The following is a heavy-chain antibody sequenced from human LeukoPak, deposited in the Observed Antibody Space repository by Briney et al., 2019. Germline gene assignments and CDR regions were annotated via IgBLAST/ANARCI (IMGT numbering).Heavy chain of an antibody. CDR3: ARSLSSGWFPFDY. CDR2: IYHSGST. J-gene: IGHJ4*02. D-gene: IGHD6-19*01. V-gene: IGHV4-38-2*02. CDR1: GYSISSGYY. Sequence: SETLSLTCTASGYSISSGYYWGWIRQPPGKGLEWIGSIYHSGSTYYNPSLKSRVTISVDTSKNQFSLKLSSVTAADTAVYYCARSLSSGWFPFDYWGQGTLVTVSS.